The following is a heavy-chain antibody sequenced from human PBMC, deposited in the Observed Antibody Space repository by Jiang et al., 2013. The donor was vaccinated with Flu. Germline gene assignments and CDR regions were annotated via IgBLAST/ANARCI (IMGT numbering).Heavy chain of an antibody. Sequence: PGLVKPSETLSLTCTVSGGSVRSGSYYWSWIRQPPGKGLEWIGYIYYSGSTNYNPSLKSRVTISVDTSKNQFSLKLSSVTAADTAVYYCARYPYSGYEESPNWGQGTLVSVSS. V-gene: IGHV4-61*01. J-gene: IGHJ4*02. CDR3: ARYPYSGYEESPN. CDR2: IYYSGST. CDR1: GGSVRSGSYY. D-gene: IGHD5-12*01.